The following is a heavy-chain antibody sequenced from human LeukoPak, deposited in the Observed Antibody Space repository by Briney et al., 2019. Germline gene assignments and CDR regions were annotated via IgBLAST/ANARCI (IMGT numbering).Heavy chain of an antibody. CDR1: GGTFSSYA. J-gene: IGHJ3*02. CDR3: ARDLVRSGSYDAFDI. CDR2: IIPIFGTA. Sequence: SVKVSCKASGGTFSSYAISWVRQAPGQGLEWMGGIIPIFGTANYAQKFQGRVTITTDESTSTAYMELSSLRSEDTAVYYCARDLVRSGSYDAFDIWGQGTMVTVSS. V-gene: IGHV1-69*05. D-gene: IGHD1-26*01.